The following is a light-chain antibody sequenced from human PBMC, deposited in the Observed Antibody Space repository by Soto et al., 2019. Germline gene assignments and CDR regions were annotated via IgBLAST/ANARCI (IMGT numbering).Light chain of an antibody. Sequence: QSALTRPPSASGTPGQRVSISCSGSSSNIGSNYVYWYQQLPGTAPKLLIYRNNQRPSGVPDRFSGSKSGTSASLAISGLRSEDEADYYCAAWDDSPYVFGTGTKVTVL. J-gene: IGLJ1*01. CDR1: SSNIGSNY. CDR2: RNN. CDR3: AAWDDSPYV. V-gene: IGLV1-47*01.